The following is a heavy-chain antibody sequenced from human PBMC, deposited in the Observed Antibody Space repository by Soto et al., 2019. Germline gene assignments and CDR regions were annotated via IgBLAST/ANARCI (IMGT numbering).Heavy chain of an antibody. Sequence: PGGSQRLSCVASGFTLRTYAVSWVRQAPGKGLEWVSGITGSGGSTYYADSVKGRFTISRDNAKNSLYLQMNSLRDEDTAVYYCARAPYYYDSSGYGYWYFDLWGRGTLVTVSS. CDR2: ITGSGGST. V-gene: IGHV3-23*01. D-gene: IGHD3-22*01. CDR1: GFTLRTYA. CDR3: ARAPYYYDSSGYGYWYFDL. J-gene: IGHJ2*01.